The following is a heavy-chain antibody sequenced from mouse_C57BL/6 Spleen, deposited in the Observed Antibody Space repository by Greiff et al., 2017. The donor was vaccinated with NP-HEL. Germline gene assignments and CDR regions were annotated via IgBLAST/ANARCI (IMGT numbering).Heavy chain of an antibody. J-gene: IGHJ4*01. CDR3: ARRPGAMDY. V-gene: IGHV1-50*01. CDR1: GYTFTSYW. Sequence: QVQLQQPGAELVKPGASVTLSCKASGYTFTSYWMQWVKQRPGQGLEWIGEIDPSDSYTNYNQKFKGKATLTVDTSSSTAYMQLSSLTSEDSAVDYCARRPGAMDYWGQGTSVTVSS. CDR2: IDPSDSYT.